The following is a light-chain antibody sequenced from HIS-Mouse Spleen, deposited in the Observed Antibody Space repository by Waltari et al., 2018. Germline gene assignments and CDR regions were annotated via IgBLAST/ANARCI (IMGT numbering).Light chain of an antibody. V-gene: IGLV2-14*03. CDR1: SSYVGGYNH. Sequence: QSALTQPASVSGSPGQSITISCTGTSSYVGGYNHVSWYQQHPVKAPKLMIYDVSNRPSGVSNRFSGSKSGNTASLTISGLQAEDEADYYCSSYTSSSTYVFGTGTKVTVL. CDR3: SSYTSSSTYV. J-gene: IGLJ1*01. CDR2: DVS.